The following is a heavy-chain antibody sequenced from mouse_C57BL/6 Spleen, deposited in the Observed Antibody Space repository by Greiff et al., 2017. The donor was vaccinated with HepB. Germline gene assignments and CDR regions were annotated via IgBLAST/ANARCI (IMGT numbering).Heavy chain of an antibody. J-gene: IGHJ4*01. V-gene: IGHV1-26*01. D-gene: IGHD4-1*01. Sequence: VQLQQSGPELVKPGASVKISCKASGYTFTDYYMNWVKQSHGKSLEWIGDINPNNGGTSYNQKFKGKATLTVDKTSSTAYMGLRRLTSEDSAVYYCARSGNYAMDYWGQGTSVTVSS. CDR2: INPNNGGT. CDR1: GYTFTDYY. CDR3: ARSGNYAMDY.